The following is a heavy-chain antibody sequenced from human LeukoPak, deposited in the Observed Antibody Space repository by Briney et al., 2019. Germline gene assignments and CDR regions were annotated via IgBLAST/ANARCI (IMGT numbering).Heavy chain of an antibody. CDR3: ASSGPSRTNWFDP. CDR2: IYHSGST. CDR1: GYSISSGYY. Sequence: PSETLSLTCAVSGYSISSGYYWGWIRQPPGKGLEWIGSIYHSGSTYYNPSLKSRVTISVDTSKNQFSLKLSSVTAADTAVYYCASSGPSRTNWFDPWGQGTLVTVSS. V-gene: IGHV4-38-2*01. J-gene: IGHJ5*02. D-gene: IGHD3/OR15-3a*01.